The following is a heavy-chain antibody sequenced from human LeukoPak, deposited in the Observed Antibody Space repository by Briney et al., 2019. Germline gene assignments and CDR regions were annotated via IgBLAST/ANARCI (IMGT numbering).Heavy chain of an antibody. CDR2: MNPNSGNT. CDR3: ARGPPKVYSSSRWPFY. V-gene: IGHV1-8*01. Sequence: ASVKVSCKASGYTFNSYDINWVRQATGQGLEWTGWMNPNSGNTGYAQKFQGRVTMTRNTSISTAYMELSSLRSEDTAVYYCARGPPKVYSSSRWPFYWGQGTLVTVSS. J-gene: IGHJ4*02. D-gene: IGHD6-6*01. CDR1: GYTFNSYD.